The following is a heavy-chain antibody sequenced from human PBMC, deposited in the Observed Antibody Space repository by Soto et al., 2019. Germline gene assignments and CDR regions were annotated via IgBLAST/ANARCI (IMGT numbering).Heavy chain of an antibody. V-gene: IGHV4-30-4*01. J-gene: IGHJ4*02. CDR1: GGSISSGDYY. Sequence: SETLSLTCTVSGGSISSGDYYWSWIRQPPGKGLEWIGYIYYSGSTHYNPSLKSRVTISVDTSKNQFSLKLSSVTAADTAVYYCARVRFGEFTRDYYFDYWGQGTLVTVSS. CDR3: ARVRFGEFTRDYYFDY. CDR2: IYYSGST. D-gene: IGHD3-10*01.